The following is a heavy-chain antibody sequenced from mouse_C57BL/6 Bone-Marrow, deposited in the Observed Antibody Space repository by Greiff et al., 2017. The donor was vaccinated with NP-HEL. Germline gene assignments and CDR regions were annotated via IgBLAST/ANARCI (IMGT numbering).Heavy chain of an antibody. V-gene: IGHV1-80*01. CDR3: ARRAYYGYDGYYFDY. CDR1: GYAFSSYW. D-gene: IGHD2-9*01. Sequence: QVQLQQSGAELVKPGASVKISCKASGYAFSSYWMNWVKQRPGKGLEWIGQIYPGDGDTNYNGKFKGKATLTADKSSSTAYMQLSSLTSEDSAVYFCARRAYYGYDGYYFDYWGQGTTLTVSS. J-gene: IGHJ2*01. CDR2: IYPGDGDT.